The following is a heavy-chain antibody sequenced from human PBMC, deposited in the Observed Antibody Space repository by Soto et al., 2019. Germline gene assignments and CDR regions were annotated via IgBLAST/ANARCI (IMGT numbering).Heavy chain of an antibody. CDR2: INHSGST. D-gene: IGHD6-6*01. CDR3: ARGSLAARPCYFDY. CDR1: GGSFSGYY. Sequence: QVQLQQWGAGLLKPSETLSLTCAVYGGSFSGYYWSWIRQPPGKGLEWIGEINHSGSTNYNPSLKSRVTISVDTSKNQFSLKLSSVTAADTAVYYCARGSLAARPCYFDYWGQGTLVTVSS. V-gene: IGHV4-34*01. J-gene: IGHJ4*02.